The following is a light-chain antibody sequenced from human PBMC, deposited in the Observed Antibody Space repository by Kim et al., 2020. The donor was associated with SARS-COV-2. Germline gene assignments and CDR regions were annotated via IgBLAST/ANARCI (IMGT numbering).Light chain of an antibody. CDR2: ETS. CDR3: QQYSGHTYS. J-gene: IGKJ2*01. Sequence: VGDRVTNTCRASQSVSKWLGWCQQKPGKAPEVLIYETSVLESGVPSRFSGSGSGTEFTFTISSLQPDDFATYYCQQYSGHTYSFGQGTKVDIK. CDR1: QSVSKW. V-gene: IGKV1-5*03.